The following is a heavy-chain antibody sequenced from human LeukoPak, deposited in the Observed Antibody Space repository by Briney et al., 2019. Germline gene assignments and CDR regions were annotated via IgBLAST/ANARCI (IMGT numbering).Heavy chain of an antibody. CDR1: GYTFTSSD. J-gene: IGHJ4*02. D-gene: IGHD3-10*01. Sequence: ASVKVSCKASGYTFTSSDISWVRQAPGQGLEWMAWINAYNGDTNYAQKLQGRVTLTTETSTSTAYMELRSLRSDDTAVYYCARDGSGVWFDYWGQGTLVTVSS. V-gene: IGHV1-18*01. CDR2: INAYNGDT. CDR3: ARDGSGVWFDY.